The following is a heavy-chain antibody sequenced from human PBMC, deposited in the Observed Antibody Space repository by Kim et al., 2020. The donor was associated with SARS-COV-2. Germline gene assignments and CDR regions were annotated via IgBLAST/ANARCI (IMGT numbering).Heavy chain of an antibody. CDR1: GFTFSNYA. CDR2: ISGSGGST. CDR3: AKGVVVKASYYYGMDV. D-gene: IGHD2-15*01. J-gene: IGHJ6*04. V-gene: IGHV3-23*01. Sequence: GGSLRLSCAASGFTFSNYAMSWVRQAPGKGLEWVSAISGSGGSTYYADSVKGRFTISRDNSKNTLYLQMNSLRAEDTAVYYCAKGVVVKASYYYGMDVWGEGTTVTLSP.